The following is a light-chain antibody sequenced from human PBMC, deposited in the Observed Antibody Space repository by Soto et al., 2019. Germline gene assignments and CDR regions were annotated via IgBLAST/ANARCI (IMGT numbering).Light chain of an antibody. J-gene: IGKJ4*01. Sequence: DIVMTQSPDSLAVSLGERATINCKSSQSVLFSSNNKNYLGWYQQKVGQPPKLLIYWASTRESGVPDRFSGSGSGTDFTLTISNLQAEDVGVYYCQQYYSKPLTFGGGTKVEIK. CDR3: QQYYSKPLT. CDR1: QSVLFSSNNKNY. CDR2: WAS. V-gene: IGKV4-1*01.